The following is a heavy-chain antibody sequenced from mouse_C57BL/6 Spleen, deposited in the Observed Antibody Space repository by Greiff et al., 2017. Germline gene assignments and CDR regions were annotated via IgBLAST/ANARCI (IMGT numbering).Heavy chain of an antibody. CDR3: ARAYGSSDGFAY. D-gene: IGHD1-1*01. CDR1: GYTFTRYG. V-gene: IGHV1-81*01. CDR2: IYPRSGNT. Sequence: QVQLQHSGAELARPGASVKLSCKASGYTFTRYGIRWVKQRTGQGLEWIGEIYPRSGNTYYNEKFKGKATLTAAKSSSTAYMELRSLTSEDSAVYFCARAYGSSDGFAYWGQGTLVTVSA. J-gene: IGHJ3*01.